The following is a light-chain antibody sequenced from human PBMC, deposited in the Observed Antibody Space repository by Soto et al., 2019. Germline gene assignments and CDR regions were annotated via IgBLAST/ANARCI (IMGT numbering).Light chain of an antibody. V-gene: IGKV3-20*01. J-gene: IGKJ1*01. Sequence: EIVLTQSPGTLSLSPGERATLSCRASQSVSCNYLAWYQQKPGQTPRLLIYGASSRGSGIPDRFSGSGSGTDFTLTISRLEPEDLAVYYCQQYGSTPWTFGQGTLVAI. CDR1: QSVSCNY. CDR3: QQYGSTPWT. CDR2: GAS.